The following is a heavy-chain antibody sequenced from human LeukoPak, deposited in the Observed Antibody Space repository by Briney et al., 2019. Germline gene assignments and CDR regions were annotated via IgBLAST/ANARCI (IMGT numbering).Heavy chain of an antibody. CDR3: AGRAEVRAYYFDY. CDR2: IYYSGST. CDR1: GGSISSGDYY. D-gene: IGHD2-2*01. V-gene: IGHV4-30-4*08. J-gene: IGHJ4*02. Sequence: SQTLSLTCTVSGGSISSGDYYWSWIRQPPGKGLEWIGYIYYSGSTYYNPSLKSRVTTSVDTSKNQFSLKLSSVTAADTAVYYCAGRAEVRAYYFDYWGQGTLVTVSS.